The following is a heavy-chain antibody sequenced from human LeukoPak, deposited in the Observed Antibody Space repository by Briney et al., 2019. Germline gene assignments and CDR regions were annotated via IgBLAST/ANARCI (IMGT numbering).Heavy chain of an antibody. CDR3: AKDPHLYYDSSTDAFDI. V-gene: IGHV3-23*01. CDR1: GFTFSSYA. Sequence: HGGSLRLSFAASGFTFSSYAMSWVRQAPGKGLKWVSAISGSGGSTYYADSVKGRFTISRDNSKNTLYLQMNSLRAEDTAVYYCAKDPHLYYDSSTDAFDIWGQGTMVTVSS. D-gene: IGHD3-22*01. J-gene: IGHJ3*02. CDR2: ISGSGGST.